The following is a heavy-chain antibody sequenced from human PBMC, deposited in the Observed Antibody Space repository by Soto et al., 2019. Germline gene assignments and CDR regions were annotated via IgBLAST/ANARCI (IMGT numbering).Heavy chain of an antibody. CDR3: ARDHGWPPDFDH. CDR2: ISSSSSYI. Sequence: GGSLRLSCAASGFTFSSYSMNWVRQAPGKGLEWVSSISSSSSYIHYADSVKGRFTISRDNAKNSLYLQMNSLRAEDTAVYYCARDHGWPPDFDHWGQGTLVTVSS. D-gene: IGHD2-15*01. CDR1: GFTFSSYS. V-gene: IGHV3-21*01. J-gene: IGHJ4*02.